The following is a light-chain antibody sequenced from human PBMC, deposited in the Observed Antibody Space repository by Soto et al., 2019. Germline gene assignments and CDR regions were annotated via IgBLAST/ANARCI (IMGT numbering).Light chain of an antibody. J-gene: IGLJ1*01. Sequence: QSALTQPASVSGSPGQSITISCTGTSSDVGGYNYVSWYQQHPGKAPKLMIYDVSNRPSGVSNRFSGSKSGNTASVTISGLQAEDEADYYCSSYTSSSTLYVFGTGTKVTVL. CDR3: SSYTSSSTLYV. V-gene: IGLV2-14*01. CDR2: DVS. CDR1: SSDVGGYNY.